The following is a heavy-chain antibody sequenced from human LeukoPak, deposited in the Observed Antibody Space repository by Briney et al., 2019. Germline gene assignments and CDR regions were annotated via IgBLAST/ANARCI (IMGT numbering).Heavy chain of an antibody. CDR2: IKAKAHGGTI. CDR3: TTDGAGVEGATYDN. J-gene: IGHJ4*02. Sequence: GGSLGLSCAASGFTFINAWMAWVRQAPGKGLEWVGRIKAKAHGGTIEYAAPVKGRFTISRDDSKNTLYLQMNSLKTEDTAVYYCTTDGAGVEGATYDNWGQGTLVSVSS. V-gene: IGHV3-15*01. D-gene: IGHD1-26*01. CDR1: GFTFINAW.